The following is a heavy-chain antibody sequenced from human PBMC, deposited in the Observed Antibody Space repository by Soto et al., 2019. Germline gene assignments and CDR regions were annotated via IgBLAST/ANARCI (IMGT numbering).Heavy chain of an antibody. Sequence: PGGSLRLSCAASGFTFSSYAMSWVRQAPGKGLEWVSAISGSGGSTYYADSAKGRFTISRDNSKNTLYLQMNSLRAEDTAVYYCAKDPYHYYDGSGPPFDYWGQGTLVTVSS. D-gene: IGHD3-22*01. CDR1: GFTFSSYA. V-gene: IGHV3-23*01. J-gene: IGHJ4*02. CDR3: AKDPYHYYDGSGPPFDY. CDR2: ISGSGGST.